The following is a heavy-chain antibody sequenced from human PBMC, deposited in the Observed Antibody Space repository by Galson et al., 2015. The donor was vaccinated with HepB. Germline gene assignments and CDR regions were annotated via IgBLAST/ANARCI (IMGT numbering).Heavy chain of an antibody. V-gene: IGHV1-46*03. CDR3: ARAVYSKITMVRGMDAFDI. CDR1: GYTFTSYY. J-gene: IGHJ3*02. CDR2: INPSGGST. Sequence: SVKVSCKASGYTFTSYYMHWVRQAPGQGLEWMGIINPSGGSTSYAQKFQGRVTMTRDTSTSTVYMELSSLRSEDTAVYYCARAVYSKITMVRGMDAFDIWGQGTMVTVSS. D-gene: IGHD3-10*01.